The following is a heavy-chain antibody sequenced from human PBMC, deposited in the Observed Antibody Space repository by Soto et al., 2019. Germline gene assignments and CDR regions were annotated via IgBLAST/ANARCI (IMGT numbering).Heavy chain of an antibody. D-gene: IGHD3-3*01. Sequence: GGSMRLSCTAAGLNFSDYYRSWIRKKTGKGLEWVSYISSSGSTIYYADSVKGRFTISRDNAKNSLYLQMNSLRAEDTAVYYCARDFWSGYYYYYYGMDVWGQGTTVTVSS. CDR1: GLNFSDYY. J-gene: IGHJ6*02. CDR2: ISSSGSTI. V-gene: IGHV3-11*01. CDR3: ARDFWSGYYYYYYGMDV.